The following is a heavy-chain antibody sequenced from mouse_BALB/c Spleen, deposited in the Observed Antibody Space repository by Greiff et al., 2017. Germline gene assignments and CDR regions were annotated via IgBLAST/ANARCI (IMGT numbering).Heavy chain of an antibody. J-gene: IGHJ3*01. CDR1: GFTFSSYT. V-gene: IGHV5-6-4*01. Sequence: EVKVVESGGGLVKPGGSLKLSCAASGFTFSSYTMSWVRQTPEKRLEWVATISSGGSYTYYPDSVKGRFTISRDNAKNTLYLQMSSLKSEDTAMYYCTLDSSGYLAWFAYWGQGTLVTVSA. D-gene: IGHD3-1*01. CDR2: ISSGGSYT. CDR3: TLDSSGYLAWFAY.